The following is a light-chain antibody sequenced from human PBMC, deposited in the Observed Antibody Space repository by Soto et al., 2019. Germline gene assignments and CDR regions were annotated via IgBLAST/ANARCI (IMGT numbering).Light chain of an antibody. CDR3: QQYNNWPPIT. J-gene: IGKJ5*01. CDR2: GTS. V-gene: IGKV3-15*01. CDR1: QSVSSN. Sequence: EIGMRQSPSTRSVSPGERATLSCRASQSVSSNLSWYQQKPGQAPRLLIYGTSTRATGIPARFSGSGSGTEFTLTISSLQSEDFAVYYCQQYNNWPPITFGQGTRLEIK.